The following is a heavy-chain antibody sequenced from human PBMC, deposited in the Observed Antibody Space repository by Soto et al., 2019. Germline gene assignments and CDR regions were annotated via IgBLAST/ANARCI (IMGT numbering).Heavy chain of an antibody. V-gene: IGHV4-30-2*01. CDR2: IYHSGST. D-gene: IGHD6-13*01. CDR1: GGSISSGGYS. Sequence: SETLSLTCAVSGGSISSGGYSWSWIRQPPGKGLEWIGYIYHSGSTYYNPSLKSRVTISVDRSKNQFSLKLSSVTAADTAVYYCARGEAAAGTPFDYWGQGALVTVSS. CDR3: ARGEAAAGTPFDY. J-gene: IGHJ4*02.